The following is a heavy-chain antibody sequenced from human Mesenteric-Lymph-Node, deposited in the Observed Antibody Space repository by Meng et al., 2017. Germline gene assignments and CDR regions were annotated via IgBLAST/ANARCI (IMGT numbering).Heavy chain of an antibody. D-gene: IGHD4-23*01. CDR3: AREENSYDAFDI. Sequence: SETLSLTCTVSGGSISSGSYYWSWIRQPAGKGLEWIGRIYTSGSTNYNPSLKSRVTISVDTSKNQFSLKLSSVTAADTAVYYCAREENSYDAFDIWGQGKKV. CDR1: GGSISSGSYY. J-gene: IGHJ3*02. V-gene: IGHV4-61*02. CDR2: IYTSGST.